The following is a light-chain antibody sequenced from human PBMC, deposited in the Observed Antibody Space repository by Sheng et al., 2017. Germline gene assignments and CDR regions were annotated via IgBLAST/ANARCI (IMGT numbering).Light chain of an antibody. Sequence: QSALTQPASVSGSPGQSITISCTGTSSDVGGYNSVSWYQQHPGKAPKLMIYDVSSRPSGVSNRFSGSKSGNTASLTISGLQAEDEADYYCSSYTSSSTLVVFGGGTKLTVL. CDR1: SSDVGGYNS. CDR3: SSYTSSSTLVV. V-gene: IGLV2-14*03. J-gene: IGLJ2*01. CDR2: DVS.